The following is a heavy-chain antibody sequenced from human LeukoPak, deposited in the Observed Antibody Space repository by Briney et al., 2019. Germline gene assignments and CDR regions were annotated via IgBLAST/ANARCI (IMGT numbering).Heavy chain of an antibody. J-gene: IGHJ5*02. CDR3: ARDVHGDYGSGWFDP. Sequence: ASVKVSCKTSGGTFNNSAISWVRQAPGQGLEWLGGIMPLFGTAGYAQKFQGRVTITKDESTITVYLELTSLTSDDTAVYYCARDVHGDYGSGWFDPWGQGTLVSVSS. CDR2: IMPLFGTA. V-gene: IGHV1-69*05. D-gene: IGHD4-17*01. CDR1: GGTFNNSA.